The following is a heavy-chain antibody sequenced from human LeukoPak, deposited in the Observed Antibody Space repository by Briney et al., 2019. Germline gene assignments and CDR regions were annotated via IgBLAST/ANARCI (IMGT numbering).Heavy chain of an antibody. V-gene: IGHV1-46*01. CDR2: INPSGGST. CDR1: GYMFTKYY. Sequence: ASVKVSCKASGYMFTKYYIHWVRQAPGQRPEWMGIINPSGGSTSYAQKFQDRVTMTRDTSTGTVYMELSSLRSEDTAVYYCARDPELYSSGWYFDYWGQGTLVTVSS. J-gene: IGHJ4*02. D-gene: IGHD6-19*01. CDR3: ARDPELYSSGWYFDY.